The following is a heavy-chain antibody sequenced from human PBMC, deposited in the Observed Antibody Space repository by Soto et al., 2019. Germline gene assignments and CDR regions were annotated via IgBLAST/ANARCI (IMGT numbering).Heavy chain of an antibody. CDR1: GYTLTELS. V-gene: IGHV1-24*01. J-gene: IGHJ3*02. Sequence: ASVKVSCKVSGYTLTELSMHWVRQAPGKGLEWMGGFDPEDGETIYAQKFQGRVTMTEDTSTDTAYMELSSLRSEDTAVYYCATDRLAAAAAHDAFDIWGQGTMVTVSS. D-gene: IGHD6-13*01. CDR3: ATDRLAAAAAHDAFDI. CDR2: FDPEDGET.